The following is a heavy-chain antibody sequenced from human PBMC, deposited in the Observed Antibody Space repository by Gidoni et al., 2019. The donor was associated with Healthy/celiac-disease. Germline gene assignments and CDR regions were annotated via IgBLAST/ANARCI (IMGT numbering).Heavy chain of an antibody. CDR3: AKDPQGLWPSYYFDY. Sequence: DVQLVESGGGLVQPGGSLRLSCAASGFTFSSDAMSWVRQAPGKGLAWVSAISGSGGSTYYSDPVKGRFTISRDNSKNTLYLQMNSLRAEDTAVYYCAKDPQGLWPSYYFDYWGQGTLVTVSS. CDR2: ISGSGGST. V-gene: IGHV3-23*04. CDR1: GFTFSSDA. J-gene: IGHJ4*02. D-gene: IGHD3-16*01.